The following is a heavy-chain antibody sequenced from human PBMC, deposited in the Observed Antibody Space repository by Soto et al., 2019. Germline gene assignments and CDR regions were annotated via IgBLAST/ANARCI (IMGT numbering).Heavy chain of an antibody. CDR3: AKDINRIVGATYYYYYYGMDV. D-gene: IGHD1-26*01. J-gene: IGHJ6*02. CDR1: GFTFDDYA. Sequence: GGSLRLSCAASGFTFDDYAMHWVRQAPGKGLEWVSLISGDGGSTYYADSVKGRFTISRDNSKNSLYLQMNSLRTEDTALYYCAKDINRIVGATYYYYYYGMDVWVQGTTVTVSS. V-gene: IGHV3-43*02. CDR2: ISGDGGST.